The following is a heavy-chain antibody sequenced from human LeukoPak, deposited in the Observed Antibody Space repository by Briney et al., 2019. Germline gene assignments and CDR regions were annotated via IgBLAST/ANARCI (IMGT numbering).Heavy chain of an antibody. CDR1: GDTFSSYA. D-gene: IGHD4/OR15-4a*01. Sequence: SVKVSCKVSGDTFSSYAINWVRQAPGQGLEWTGKIIPLFGTADYAQKLQGRVTITTDESTITAYMELSSLRSEDTAVYYCARSDYYYYYYMDVWGKGTTVTVSS. V-gene: IGHV1-69*05. CDR2: IIPLFGTA. CDR3: ARSDYYYYYYMDV. J-gene: IGHJ6*03.